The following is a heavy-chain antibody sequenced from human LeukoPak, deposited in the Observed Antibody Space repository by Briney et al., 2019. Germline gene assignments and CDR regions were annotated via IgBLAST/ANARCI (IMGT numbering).Heavy chain of an antibody. V-gene: IGHV4-31*11. CDR2: ISYGEST. J-gene: IGHJ2*01. D-gene: IGHD3-22*01. Sequence: PSETLSLTCDVAGAFVSSGGYYWSWIRQHPWKGLESIGYISYGESTYYKPSLKSRLTISLDASKNQFSLKPTSVTAADTAMYYCARVVYEKNGYFVSLAGYFDLWGRGTLVTVSS. CDR3: ARVVYEKNGYFVSLAGYFDL. CDR1: GAFVSSGGYY.